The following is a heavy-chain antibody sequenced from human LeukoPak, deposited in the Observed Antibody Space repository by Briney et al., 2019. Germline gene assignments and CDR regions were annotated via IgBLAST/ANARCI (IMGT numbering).Heavy chain of an antibody. CDR3: AREEYDTSESDY. V-gene: IGHV3-21*01. D-gene: IGHD3-22*01. Sequence: GGSLRLSCAASGFTFSNYAMQWVRQAPGKGLEGVSSISTSASYIYYADSVKGRFTISRDNAKNSLYLQMNGLRAEDTAVYYCAREEYDTSESDYWGQGTLVTVSS. CDR1: GFTFSNYA. CDR2: ISTSASYI. J-gene: IGHJ4*02.